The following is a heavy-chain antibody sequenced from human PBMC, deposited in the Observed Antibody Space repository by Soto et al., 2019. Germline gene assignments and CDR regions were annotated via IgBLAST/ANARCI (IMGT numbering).Heavy chain of an antibody. Sequence: SVKVSCKACGWTFSDYAVSWLGQAPGQGLEWMGGLIPIFGTTSYPQKFQGRVTITADDFSRTAYMELTRLTSEDTAVYFCARSIGSWFLYFDFWGHGTLVTVSS. D-gene: IGHD6-13*01. V-gene: IGHV1-69*13. CDR2: LIPIFGTT. J-gene: IGHJ4*03. CDR3: ARSIGSWFLYFDF. CDR1: GWTFSDYA.